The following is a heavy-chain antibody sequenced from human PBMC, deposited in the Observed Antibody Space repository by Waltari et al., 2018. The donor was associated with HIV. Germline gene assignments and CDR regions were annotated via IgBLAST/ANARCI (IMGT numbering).Heavy chain of an antibody. J-gene: IGHJ3*02. CDR3: ARGSFSSGGGAFDI. Sequence: EVGLVESGGGLIQPGGSLRLSCIVSGFTVRDTYMTWVRQAPGKGLEWVCVIYADDSTFYTDSVKGRFIISRDYSKNTLYLQMSSLRADDSAVYFCARGSFSSGGGAFDIWGLGAKVSVSS. CDR1: GFTVRDTY. CDR2: IYADDST. V-gene: IGHV3-53*01. D-gene: IGHD2-15*01.